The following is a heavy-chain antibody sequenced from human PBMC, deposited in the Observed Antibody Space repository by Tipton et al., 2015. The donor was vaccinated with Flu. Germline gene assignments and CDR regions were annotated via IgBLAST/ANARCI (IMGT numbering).Heavy chain of an antibody. D-gene: IGHD2-21*02. V-gene: IGHV3-30*18. CDR2: ISYDGSNK. Sequence: SLRLSCAASGFTFSSYDMHWVRQAPGKGLEWVAVISYDGSNKYYEASMKGRFTISRDNSKNTLYLQMNSLRGEDTAVYFCAKLAYCGGDCSNFDCWGQGTLVTVSS. J-gene: IGHJ4*02. CDR1: GFTFSSYD. CDR3: AKLAYCGGDCSNFDC.